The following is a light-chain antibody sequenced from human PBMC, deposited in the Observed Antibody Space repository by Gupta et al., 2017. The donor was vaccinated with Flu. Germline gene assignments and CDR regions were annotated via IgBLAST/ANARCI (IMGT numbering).Light chain of an antibody. V-gene: IGKV1D-12*01. CDR2: AAS. CDR1: QGISSC. J-gene: IGKJ4*01. CDR3: QQANSFPRNT. Sequence: DRVTITCRASQGISSCLAWYQQKPGKAPKLLIYAASSLQSGVPSRFSGSGSGTDFTLTISSLQPEDFATYYCQQANSFPRNTFGGGTKVEIK.